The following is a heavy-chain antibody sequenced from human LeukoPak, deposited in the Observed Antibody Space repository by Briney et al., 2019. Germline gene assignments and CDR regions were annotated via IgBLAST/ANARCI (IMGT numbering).Heavy chain of an antibody. CDR1: GFTFSNYA. J-gene: IGHJ4*02. CDR3: AKDRYYYDSSGYYGGFDY. D-gene: IGHD3-22*01. Sequence: GGPLRLSCAASGFTFSNYAMSWVRQAPGKGLEWVSAISGSGGSTYYADSVKGRFTISRDNSKNTLYLQMNSLRAEDTAVYYCAKDRYYYDSSGYYGGFDYWGQGTLVTVSS. CDR2: ISGSGGST. V-gene: IGHV3-23*01.